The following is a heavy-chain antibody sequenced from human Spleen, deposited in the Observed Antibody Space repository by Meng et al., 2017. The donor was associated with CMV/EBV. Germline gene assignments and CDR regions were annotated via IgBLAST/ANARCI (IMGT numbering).Heavy chain of an antibody. V-gene: IGHV3-11*04. J-gene: IGHJ5*01. CDR3: ARDSSAVHNWLDS. CDR2: ISSSGSIT. D-gene: IGHD1-26*01. CDR1: GFTFSDYY. Sequence: ACGFTFSDYYMTWIRQAPGKGLEWVSYISSSGSITKYLDSVKGRFTISRDNAKNSLFLQMNSLRVEDTAVYYCARDSSAVHNWLDSWGQGTLVTVSS.